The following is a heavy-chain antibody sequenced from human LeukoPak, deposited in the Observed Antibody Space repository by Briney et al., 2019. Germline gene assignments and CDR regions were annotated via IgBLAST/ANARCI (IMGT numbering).Heavy chain of an antibody. CDR3: ARDKGYGDHGVDY. J-gene: IGHJ4*02. V-gene: IGHV1-18*01. CDR2: IRVYNGDT. CDR1: GYTFTSYG. D-gene: IGHD4/OR15-4a*01. Sequence: GASVKVSCKASGYTFTSYGISWVRQAPGQGLEWMGWIRVYNGDTNYAQNLQGRVTVTTDTSTSTAYMELRSLRSDDTAVYYCARDKGYGDHGVDYWGQGTLVTVSS.